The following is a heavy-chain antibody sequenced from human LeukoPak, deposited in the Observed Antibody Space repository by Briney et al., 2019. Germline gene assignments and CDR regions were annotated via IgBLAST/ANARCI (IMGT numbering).Heavy chain of an antibody. V-gene: IGHV1-69*05. J-gene: IGHJ6*03. CDR3: ARDISGSRGVITPHYYYYYMDV. D-gene: IGHD3-22*01. Sequence: AASVRVSCKASGGTFSSYAISWVRQAPGQGLEWMGGIIPIFGTANYAQKFQGRVTITTDESTSTAYMELSSLRSEDTAVYYCARDISGSRGVITPHYYYYYMDVWGKGTTVTVSS. CDR2: IIPIFGTA. CDR1: GGTFSSYA.